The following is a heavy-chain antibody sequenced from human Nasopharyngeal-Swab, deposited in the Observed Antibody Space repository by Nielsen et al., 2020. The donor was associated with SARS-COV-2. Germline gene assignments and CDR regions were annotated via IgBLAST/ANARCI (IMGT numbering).Heavy chain of an antibody. Sequence: GGSLRLSCAASGFTFDDYTMHWVRQAPGEGLEWVSGINWNSGRKGYADSVKGRFTISRDNAKNSLYLLMNSLRSEDTALYYCTKLPACSGGSCYGGSSDYWGQGTLVTVSS. CDR2: INWNSGRK. V-gene: IGHV3-9*01. CDR1: GFTFDDYT. CDR3: TKLPACSGGSCYGGSSDY. J-gene: IGHJ4*02. D-gene: IGHD2-15*01.